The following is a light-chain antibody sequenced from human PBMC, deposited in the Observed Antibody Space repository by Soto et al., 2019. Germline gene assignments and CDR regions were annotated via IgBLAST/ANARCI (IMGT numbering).Light chain of an antibody. J-gene: IGLJ1*01. Sequence: QSALTQPPSASGSPGQSVTIPCTGTSSDVGGYDHVSWYQQHPGKAPKLMIYEVTKRPAGVPDRFSGSKSGHTASLTVSGLQAEDEADYYCSSDAGNYNYVFGTGTKLTVL. V-gene: IGLV2-8*01. CDR2: EVT. CDR3: SSDAGNYNYV. CDR1: SSDVGGYDH.